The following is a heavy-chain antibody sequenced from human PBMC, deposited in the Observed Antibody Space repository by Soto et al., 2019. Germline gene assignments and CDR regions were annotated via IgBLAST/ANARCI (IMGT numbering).Heavy chain of an antibody. V-gene: IGHV1-18*01. CDR3: ARGYCSGGSCYSDNNWFDP. CDR2: ISAYNGNT. Sequence: ASVKVSCKASGYTFTSYGISWVRQAPGQGLEWMGWISAYNGNTNYAQKLQGRVTMTTDTSTSTAYMELRSLRSDDTAVYYCARGYCSGGSCYSDNNWFDPWGQGTLVTVPS. CDR1: GYTFTSYG. J-gene: IGHJ5*02. D-gene: IGHD2-15*01.